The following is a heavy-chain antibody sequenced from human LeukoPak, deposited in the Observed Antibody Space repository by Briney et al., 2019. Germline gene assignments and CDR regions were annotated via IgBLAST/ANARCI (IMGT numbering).Heavy chain of an antibody. V-gene: IGHV4-59*01. CDR3: ARPTLGGSLDY. J-gene: IGHJ4*02. CDR1: GGSISSYY. CDR2: IYYSGST. Sequence: KTSETLSLTCTVSGGSISSYYWSWIRQPPGKGLEWIEYIYYSGSTNYNPSLKSRVTISVDTSKNQFSLKLSSVTAADTAVYYCARPTLGGSLDYWGQGTLVTVSS.